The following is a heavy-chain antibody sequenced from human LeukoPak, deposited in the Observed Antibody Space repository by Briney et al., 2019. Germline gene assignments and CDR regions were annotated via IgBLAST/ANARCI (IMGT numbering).Heavy chain of an antibody. CDR3: ARGEGYCSGGSCLDHFDY. CDR2: IYYSGST. D-gene: IGHD2-15*01. V-gene: IGHV4-31*03. CDR1: GGSISSGGYY. Sequence: SPTLSLTCTVSGGSISSGGYYWSWIRQHPGKGLEWIGYIYYSGSTYYNPSLKRRVTISVDTTKNQFSLKLSSVTAADTAVYYCARGEGYCSGGSCLDHFDYWGQGTLVTVSS. J-gene: IGHJ4*02.